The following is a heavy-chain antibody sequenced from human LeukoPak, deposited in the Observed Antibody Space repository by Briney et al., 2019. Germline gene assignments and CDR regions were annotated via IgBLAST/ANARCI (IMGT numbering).Heavy chain of an antibody. J-gene: IGHJ4*02. CDR1: GDSVSSNSAA. V-gene: IGHV6-1*01. CDR2: TYYRSKWYN. D-gene: IGHD3-10*01. CDR3: ARGALYGSGSYYNEDDTLFDY. Sequence: SQTLSLTCAISGDSVSSNSAAWNWIRQSPSRGLEWLGRTYYRSKWYNDYAVSVKSRITINPDTSKNQFSLQLNSVTPEDTAVYYCARGALYGSGSYYNEDDTLFDYWGQGTLVTVSS.